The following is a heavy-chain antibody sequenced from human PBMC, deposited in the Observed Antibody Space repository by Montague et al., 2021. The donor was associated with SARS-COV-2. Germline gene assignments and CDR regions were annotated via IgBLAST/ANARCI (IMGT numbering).Heavy chain of an antibody. CDR2: IKPDGSAG. Sequence: SLRLSCAASGFTFSSNWMSWVRQAPGKGLEWVANIKPDGSAGYYVDSVKGRFTISKDNAKNSLYLQMNSLRAEDTAVYYCAKGSVWGQGTTVTVSS. CDR1: GFTFSSNW. V-gene: IGHV3-7*01. CDR3: AKGSV. J-gene: IGHJ6*02.